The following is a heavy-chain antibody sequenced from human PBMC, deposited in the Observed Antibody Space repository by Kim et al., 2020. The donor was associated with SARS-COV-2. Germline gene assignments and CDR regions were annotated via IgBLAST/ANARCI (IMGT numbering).Heavy chain of an antibody. CDR1: GFTFSSYG. J-gene: IGHJ6*01. CDR3: AKDLGDYGDYSYYYYGM. D-gene: IGHD4-17*01. V-gene: IGHV3-30*18. Sequence: GGSLRLSCAASGFTFSSYGMHWVRQAPGKGLEWVAVISYDGSNKYYADSVKGRFTISRDNSKNTLYLQMNSLRAEDTAVYYCAKDLGDYGDYSYYYYGM. CDR2: ISYDGSNK.